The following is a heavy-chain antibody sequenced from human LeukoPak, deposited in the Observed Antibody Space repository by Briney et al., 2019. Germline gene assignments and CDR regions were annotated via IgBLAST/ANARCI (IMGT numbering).Heavy chain of an antibody. V-gene: IGHV3-66*01. CDR1: GFTVSSNY. CDR3: ARDIISHGEGLDAFDI. J-gene: IGHJ3*02. CDR2: IYSGGST. Sequence: GGSLRLSCAASGFTVSSNYMSWVRQAPGKGLEWVSVIYSGGSTYYADSVKGRFTISRDNSKNTLYLQMNSLRAEDTAVYYCARDIISHGEGLDAFDIWGQGTMVTVSS. D-gene: IGHD3-10*01.